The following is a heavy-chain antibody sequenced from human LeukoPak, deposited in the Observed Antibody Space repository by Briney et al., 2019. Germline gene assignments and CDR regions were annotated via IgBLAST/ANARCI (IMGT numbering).Heavy chain of an antibody. CDR1: GITFSTYA. J-gene: IGHJ4*02. D-gene: IGHD1-26*01. CDR2: ITGSGVST. CDR3: AKGVVGVTSPNSLDY. V-gene: IGHV3-23*01. Sequence: PGGSLRLPCAASGITFSTYAMGWVRQTPGKGLEWVSAITGSGVSTFYADSVKGRFTISRDNSKNTLFLQMNSLRAEDTAVYYCAKGVVGVTSPNSLDYWGQGTLVTVSS.